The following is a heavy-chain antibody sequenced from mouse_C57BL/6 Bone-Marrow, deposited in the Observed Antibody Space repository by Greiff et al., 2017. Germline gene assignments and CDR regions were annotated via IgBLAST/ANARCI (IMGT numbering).Heavy chain of an antibody. V-gene: IGHV5-12*01. CDR3: ARRDFDY. J-gene: IGHJ2*01. Sequence: EVKLMESGGGLVQPGGSLKLSCAASGFTFSDYYMYWVRQTPEKRLEWVAYISNGGGSTYYPDTVKGRFTISRDNAKNTLYLQMSRLKAEDTAMYYCARRDFDYWGRGTTLTVSS. CDR1: GFTFSDYY. CDR2: ISNGGGST.